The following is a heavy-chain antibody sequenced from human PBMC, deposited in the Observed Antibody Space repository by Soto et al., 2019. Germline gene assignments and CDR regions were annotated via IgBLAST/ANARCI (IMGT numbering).Heavy chain of an antibody. CDR2: IIPILGIA. CDR1: GGTFSSYT. V-gene: IGHV1-69*02. J-gene: IGHJ3*02. CDR3: ARKDYGDYAHAFDI. D-gene: IGHD4-17*01. Sequence: RASVKVSCQASGGTFSSYTISWVRQAPGQGLEWMGRIIPILGIANYAQKFQGRVTITADKSTSTTYMELSSLRSEDTAVYYCARKDYGDYAHAFDIWGQGTVVTVSS.